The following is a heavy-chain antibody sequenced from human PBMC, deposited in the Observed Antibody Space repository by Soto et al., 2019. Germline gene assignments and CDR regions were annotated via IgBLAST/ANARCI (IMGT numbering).Heavy chain of an antibody. Sequence: QLQLQESGSGLVKPSQTLSLTCAVSGGSISSCGSSWTWIRQPPGKGLEWIGYIYHSGSTYYNPSLKSRVTISVDRSKNQFSLKLTSVTAADTAVYYCARGAVVNFDSWGLGTLVTVSS. CDR3: ARGAVVNFDS. D-gene: IGHD3-22*01. J-gene: IGHJ4*02. CDR1: GGSISSCGSS. V-gene: IGHV4-30-2*01. CDR2: IYHSGST.